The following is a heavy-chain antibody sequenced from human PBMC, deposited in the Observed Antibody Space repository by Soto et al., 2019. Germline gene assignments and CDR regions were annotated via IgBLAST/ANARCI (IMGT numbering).Heavy chain of an antibody. CDR2: ISGIDGAT. V-gene: IGHV3-23*01. CDR3: AKGTGRDMDV. D-gene: IGHD3-10*01. J-gene: IGHJ6*03. Sequence: GGSLRLSCAASGFTFSSYAMTWVRQAPGKGLEWVSGISGIDGATYYADSVKGRLTISRDNSKNTLYLQMNSLRAEDTAVYYCAKGTGRDMDVWGKGTTVTVSS. CDR1: GFTFSSYA.